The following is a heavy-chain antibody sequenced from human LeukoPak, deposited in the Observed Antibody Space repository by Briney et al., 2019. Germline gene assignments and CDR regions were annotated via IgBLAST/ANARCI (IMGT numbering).Heavy chain of an antibody. CDR3: ARLYRSSTSCYGYGMDV. D-gene: IGHD2-2*01. J-gene: IGHJ6*02. CDR2: MNPNSGNT. CDR1: GYTFTSYD. Sequence: GASVKVSCKASGYTFTSYDINWVRQATGQGLEWMGWMNPNSGNTGYAQKFQGRVTMTRNTSISTAYMELSSLRSEDTAAYYCARLYRSSTSCYGYGMDVWGQGTTVTVSS. V-gene: IGHV1-8*01.